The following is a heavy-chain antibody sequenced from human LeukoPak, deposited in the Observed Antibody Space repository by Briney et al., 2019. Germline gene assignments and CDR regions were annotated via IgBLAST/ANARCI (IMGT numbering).Heavy chain of an antibody. CDR1: RFTLSRYW. Sequence: GGALRLSRAGSRFTLSRYWMSWVRQAPGKGLEWVANIKQDGSEKYYVDSVKGRFTISRDNAKNSLYLQMNSLRAEDTAVYYCARDPGELGMTYYYYYMDVWGKGTTVTVSS. CDR3: ARDPGELGMTYYYYYMDV. CDR2: IKQDGSEK. V-gene: IGHV3-7*01. D-gene: IGHD3-16*01. J-gene: IGHJ6*03.